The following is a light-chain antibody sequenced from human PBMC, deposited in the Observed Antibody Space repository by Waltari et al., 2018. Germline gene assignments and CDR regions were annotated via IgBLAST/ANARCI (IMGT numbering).Light chain of an antibody. CDR3: ASWDDNLSGSL. V-gene: IGLV1-47*01. CDR1: DPNIGANY. CDR2: RND. Sequence: QSVLTQPPSASGTPGQTVTIPCSGSDPNIGANYVYWFQQLPETAPKLLIYRNDQRPSGVPDRFSGSKSVTSASLAISGLRSEDEASYYCASWDDNLSGSLFGGGTKLTVL. J-gene: IGLJ2*01.